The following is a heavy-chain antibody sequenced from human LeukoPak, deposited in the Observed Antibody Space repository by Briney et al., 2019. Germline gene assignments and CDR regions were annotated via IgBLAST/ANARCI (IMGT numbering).Heavy chain of an antibody. CDR2: ISAYNGTT. J-gene: IGHJ5*02. Sequence: ASVKVSCKASGYIFTNYGISWVRQAPGQGLEWMRWISAYNGTTNYAQKLQGRVTMTTDTSTSTAYMELRSLRSDDTAVYYCAREGSSWSGSWFDPWGQGTLVTVSS. D-gene: IGHD6-13*01. CDR1: GYIFTNYG. CDR3: AREGSSWSGSWFDP. V-gene: IGHV1-18*01.